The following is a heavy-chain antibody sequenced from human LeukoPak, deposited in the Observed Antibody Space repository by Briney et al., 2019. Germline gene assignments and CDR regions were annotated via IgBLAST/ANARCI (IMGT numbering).Heavy chain of an antibody. CDR1: GYTFTSYG. V-gene: IGHV1-18*04. J-gene: IGHJ6*04. D-gene: IGHD2-2*01. CDR3: ARETVVVPAARLLYYYYGMDV. CDR2: ISAYNGNT. Sequence: GASVKVSCKASGYTFTSYGISWVRQAPGQGLEWMGWISAYNGNTNYAQKLQGRVTMTTDTSTSTAYMELRSLRSDDTAVYYCARETVVVPAARLLYYYYGMDVWGKGTTVTASS.